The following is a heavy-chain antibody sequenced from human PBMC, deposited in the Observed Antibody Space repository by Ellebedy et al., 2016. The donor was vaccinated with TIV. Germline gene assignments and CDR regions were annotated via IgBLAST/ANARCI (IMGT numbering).Heavy chain of an antibody. CDR1: GFTVSSNY. CDR2: IGTAGDT. V-gene: IGHV3-13*01. D-gene: IGHD3-3*01. J-gene: IGHJ6*02. Sequence: GESLKISCAASGFTVSSNYMSWVRQVTGKGLEWVSGIGTAGDTYYSGSVKGRFTISRENAKNSLYLQMNSLRDEDTAVYYCARALGVLFGVVTPSLTLKYGMDVWGQGTTVTVSS. CDR3: ARALGVLFGVVTPSLTLKYGMDV.